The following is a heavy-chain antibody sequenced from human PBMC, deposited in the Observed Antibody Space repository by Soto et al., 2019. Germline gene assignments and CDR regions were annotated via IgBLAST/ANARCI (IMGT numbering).Heavy chain of an antibody. CDR3: ARGFRNGFNV. J-gene: IGHJ6*02. D-gene: IGHD2-8*01. CDR2: ISGPSIYI. Sequence: EVQLVESGGGLVKPGGSLRLSCVAAGFTFSGYSINWVRQAPGKGLEWVSYISGPSIYIYYADSVKGRFTISRDNAKSAVYLQMKGLRAEDTAVYYCARGFRNGFNVWGQGTTVSVSS. V-gene: IGHV3-21*01. CDR1: GFTFSGYS.